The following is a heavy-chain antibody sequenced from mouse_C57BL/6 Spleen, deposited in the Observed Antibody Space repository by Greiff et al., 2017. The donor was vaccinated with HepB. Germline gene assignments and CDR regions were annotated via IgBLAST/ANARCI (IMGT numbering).Heavy chain of an antibody. J-gene: IGHJ2*01. V-gene: IGHV6-3*01. CDR3: TGGGTYFDY. CDR1: GFTFSNYW. Sequence: EVKLMESGGGLVQPGGSMKLSCVASGFTFSNYWMNWVRQSPEKGLEWVAQIRLKSDNYATHYAESVKGRFTISRDDSTSSVYLQMNNLRAEDTGIYYCTGGGTYFDYWGQGTTLTVSS. D-gene: IGHD2-14*01. CDR2: IRLKSDNYAT.